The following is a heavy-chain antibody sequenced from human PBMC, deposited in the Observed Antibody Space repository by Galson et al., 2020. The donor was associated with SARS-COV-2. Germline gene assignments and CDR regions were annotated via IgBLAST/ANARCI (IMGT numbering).Heavy chain of an antibody. V-gene: IGHV5-51*01. Sequence: GESLKISCKASGYNFGTYWIGWVRQMPGKGLEWMGIIYPSGSDTRYSPSFQGQVTFPADRSTTTAYLQWSSVKASDSAVYYCARHTSHFFDSGSYSWFDSWGQGTLVTVSS. CDR1: GYNFGTYW. D-gene: IGHD3-10*01. CDR2: IYPSGSDT. CDR3: ARHTSHFFDSGSYSWFDS. J-gene: IGHJ5*01.